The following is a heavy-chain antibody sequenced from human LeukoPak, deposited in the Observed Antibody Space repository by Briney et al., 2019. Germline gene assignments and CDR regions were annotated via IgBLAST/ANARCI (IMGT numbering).Heavy chain of an antibody. CDR3: ARASYDSRPFDY. Sequence: SETLSLTCTVSGGSISSGSYYWSWIRQPAGKGLEWIGRIYTSGSTNCNPSLKSRVTISVDTSKNQFSLKLSSVTAADTAVYYCARASYDSRPFDYWGQGTLVTVSS. D-gene: IGHD3-22*01. CDR2: IYTSGST. V-gene: IGHV4-61*02. J-gene: IGHJ4*02. CDR1: GGSISSGSYY.